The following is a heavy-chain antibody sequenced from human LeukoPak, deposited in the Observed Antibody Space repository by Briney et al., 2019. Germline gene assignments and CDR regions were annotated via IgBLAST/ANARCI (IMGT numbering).Heavy chain of an antibody. Sequence: PGGSLRLSCAASGFTLIRHEMNWVRQAPGKGLEWVSFITRSGRNTDYADSVKGRFTISRDDAKNSLYLQLNSLRADDTGVYYCARNAACTTSTCYKQIDSWGQEPWSPSPQ. V-gene: IGHV3-48*03. D-gene: IGHD1-1*01. CDR3: ARNAACTTSTCYKQIDS. CDR2: ITRSGRNT. J-gene: IGHJ5*01. CDR1: GFTLIRHE.